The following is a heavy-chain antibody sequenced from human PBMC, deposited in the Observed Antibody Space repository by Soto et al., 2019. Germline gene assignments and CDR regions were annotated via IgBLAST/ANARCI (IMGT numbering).Heavy chain of an antibody. CDR2: INHSGST. Sequence: HSETLSLRCAVYGGTFSGYDWSWIRQPPGKGLEWIGQINHSGSTNYNPSLKSRVTISVDTSKNQFSLKLSSVTAADTAVYYCARAYGLDAFDFWGQGTMVTVSS. V-gene: IGHV4-34*01. J-gene: IGHJ3*01. CDR3: ARAYGLDAFDF. D-gene: IGHD4-17*01. CDR1: GGTFSGYD.